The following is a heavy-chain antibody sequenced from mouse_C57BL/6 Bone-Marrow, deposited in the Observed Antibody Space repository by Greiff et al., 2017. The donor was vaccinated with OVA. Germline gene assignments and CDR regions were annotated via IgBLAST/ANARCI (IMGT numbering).Heavy chain of an antibody. V-gene: IGHV1-81*01. J-gene: IGHJ4*01. D-gene: IGHD1-3*01. CDR2: IYPRSGNT. Sequence: VMLVESGAELARPGASVKLSCKASGYTFTSYGISWVKQRTGQGLEWIGEIYPRSGNTYYNEKFKGKATLTADKSSSTAYMELRSLTSEDSAVYFCARPYIGYAMDYWGQGTSVTVSS. CDR1: GYTFTSYG. CDR3: ARPYIGYAMDY.